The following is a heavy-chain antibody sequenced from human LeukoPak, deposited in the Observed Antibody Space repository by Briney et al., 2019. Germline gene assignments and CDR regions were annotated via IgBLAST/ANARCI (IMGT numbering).Heavy chain of an antibody. Sequence: EASVKVSCKASGYTFTSYGISWVRQAPGQGLEWMGWISVYNGNTKYAQKIQGRVTLTTDTSTSTAYMELRSLRSDDTAVYYCARGEDGDYYFQHWGQGTLVTVSS. CDR1: GYTFTSYG. J-gene: IGHJ1*01. V-gene: IGHV1-18*01. D-gene: IGHD4-17*01. CDR2: ISVYNGNT. CDR3: ARGEDGDYYFQH.